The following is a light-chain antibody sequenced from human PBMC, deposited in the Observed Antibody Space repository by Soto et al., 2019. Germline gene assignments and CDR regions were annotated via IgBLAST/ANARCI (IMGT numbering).Light chain of an antibody. CDR1: QSVSSN. Sequence: EIVMTQSPATLSVSPGERATLSCRAIQSVSSNLAWYQQKPGQAPRLLIYDASNRATGIPARFSGSGSETDFTLTISSLQPDDFATYYCQQYNSYSPAWTFGQGTKVDIK. J-gene: IGKJ1*01. V-gene: IGKV3D-15*01. CDR3: QQYNSYSPAWT. CDR2: DAS.